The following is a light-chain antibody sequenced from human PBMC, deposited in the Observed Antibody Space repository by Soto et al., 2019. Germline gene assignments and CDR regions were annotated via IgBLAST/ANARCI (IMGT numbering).Light chain of an antibody. V-gene: IGKV3-11*01. CDR3: QQRSNWPLT. Sequence: EIVLTQSPATLSLSPGERATLSCRASQSVSSYLAWYQQKPGQAPRLLIYDASNRATGIPARFSGSGSGTDFTLTITSLETEDSAAYYCQQRSNWPLTFGPGTKVDI. J-gene: IGKJ3*01. CDR2: DAS. CDR1: QSVSSY.